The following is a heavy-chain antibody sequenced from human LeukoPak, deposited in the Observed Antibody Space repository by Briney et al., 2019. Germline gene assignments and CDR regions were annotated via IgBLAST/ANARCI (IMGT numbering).Heavy chain of an antibody. J-gene: IGHJ4*02. CDR3: AGAGSETQWRAFDF. Sequence: ASVKVSCKVSGYTLTELSMHWVRQAPGKGLEWMGGFDPEDGETIYAQKFQGRVTMTEDTSTDTAYMELSSLRSEDTAVYYCAGAGSETQWRAFDFWGQGALVTVFS. V-gene: IGHV1-24*01. CDR1: GYTLTELS. D-gene: IGHD6-19*01. CDR2: FDPEDGET.